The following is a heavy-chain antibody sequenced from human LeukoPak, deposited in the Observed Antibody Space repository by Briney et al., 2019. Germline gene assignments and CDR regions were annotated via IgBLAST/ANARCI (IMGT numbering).Heavy chain of an antibody. J-gene: IGHJ4*02. V-gene: IGHV3-48*03. CDR3: ARGPNYDYVWGKSPFDY. CDR1: GFTFSSYE. CDR2: ISSSGSTI. Sequence: PGGSLRLSCAASGFTFSSYEMNWVRQAPGKGLEWVSYISSSGSTIYYADSVKGRFTISRDNAKNSLYLQMNSLRAEDTAVYYCARGPNYDYVWGKSPFDYWGQGTLVTVSS. D-gene: IGHD3-16*01.